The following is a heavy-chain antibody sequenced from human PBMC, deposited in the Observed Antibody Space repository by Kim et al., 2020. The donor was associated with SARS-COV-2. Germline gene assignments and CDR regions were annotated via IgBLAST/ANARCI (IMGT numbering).Heavy chain of an antibody. Sequence: GGSLRLSCAASGFTFSSYAMSWVRQAPGKGLEWVSAISGSGGSTYYADSVKGRFTISRDNSKNTLYLQMNSLRAEDTAVYYCAKLRRDWEWFTRGTFYFDSWGQGTLVTVSS. CDR3: AKLRRDWEWFTRGTFYFDS. CDR1: GFTFSSYA. CDR2: ISGSGGST. J-gene: IGHJ4*02. D-gene: IGHD3-3*01. V-gene: IGHV3-23*01.